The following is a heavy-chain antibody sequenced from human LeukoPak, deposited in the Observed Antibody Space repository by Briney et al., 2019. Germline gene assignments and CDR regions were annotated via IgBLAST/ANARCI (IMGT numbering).Heavy chain of an antibody. CDR1: GYTFSDYY. CDR3: ARDRRPTIFGVVTIRGAFDY. D-gene: IGHD3-3*01. CDR2: VNPNSGGT. J-gene: IGHJ4*02. Sequence: ASVKVSCKASGYTFSDYYLHWVRQAPGQGLEWMGWVNPNSGGTNYAQKFQGRVTMTRDTSISTAYMELSRLTSDDTAVYYCARDRRPTIFGVVTIRGAFDYWAQGTLVTVSS. V-gene: IGHV1-2*02.